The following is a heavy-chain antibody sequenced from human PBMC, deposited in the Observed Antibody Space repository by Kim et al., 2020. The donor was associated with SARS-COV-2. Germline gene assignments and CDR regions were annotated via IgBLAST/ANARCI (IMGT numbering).Heavy chain of an antibody. CDR1: GYTFTSYG. Sequence: ASVKVSCKASGYTFTSYGISWVRQAPGQGLEWMGWISAYNGNTNYAQKLQGRVTMTTDTSTSTAYMELRSLRSDDTAVYYCARGTGGSEPLSGPNAFDIWGQGTMVTVSS. CDR3: ARGTGGSEPLSGPNAFDI. J-gene: IGHJ3*02. CDR2: ISAYNGNT. D-gene: IGHD2-2*01. V-gene: IGHV1-18*04.